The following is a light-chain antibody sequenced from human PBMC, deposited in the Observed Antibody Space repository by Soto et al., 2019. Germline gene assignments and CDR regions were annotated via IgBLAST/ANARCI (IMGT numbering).Light chain of an antibody. CDR3: QQRSNWPRT. J-gene: IGKJ3*01. CDR2: DAS. CDR1: QSVSFY. V-gene: IGKV3-11*01. Sequence: EIVLTQSPATLSLSPGERATLSCRASQSVSFYLAWYQQKPGQAPRLLIYDASNRATGIPARLSGSGSGTDFTLTISSLEPEDFAVYYCQQRSNWPRTFGPGTKVHIK.